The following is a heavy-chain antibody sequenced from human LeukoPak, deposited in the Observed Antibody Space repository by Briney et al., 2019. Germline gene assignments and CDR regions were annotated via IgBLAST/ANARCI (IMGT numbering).Heavy chain of an antibody. J-gene: IGHJ4*02. D-gene: IGHD1-14*01. CDR1: GFTFSNAW. CDR2: IKQDGSEK. Sequence: PGGSLRLSCAASGFTFSNAWMSWVRQAPGKGLEWVANIKQDGSEKYYVDSVKGRFTISGDNAKNSLYLQMNGLRAEDTAVYYCARDPTRPWAGDRTTRGYFDYWGQGTLVTVSS. CDR3: ARDPTRPWAGDRTTRGYFDY. V-gene: IGHV3-7*01.